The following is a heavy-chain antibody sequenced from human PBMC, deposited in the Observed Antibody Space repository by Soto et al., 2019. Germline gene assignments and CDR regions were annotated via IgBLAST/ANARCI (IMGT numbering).Heavy chain of an antibody. D-gene: IGHD6-13*01. CDR3: ARDLSPGLAAGFDP. CDR1: GGAFGRYS. J-gene: IGHJ5*02. CDR2: ISAYNGNT. V-gene: IGHV1-18*01. Sequence: SVKLSCKASGGAFGRYSVSWGRQPPGQGLEWMGWISAYNGNTNYAQKLQGRVTMTTDTSTSTAYMELRSLRSDDTAVYYCARDLSPGLAAGFDPWGQGTLVTVSS.